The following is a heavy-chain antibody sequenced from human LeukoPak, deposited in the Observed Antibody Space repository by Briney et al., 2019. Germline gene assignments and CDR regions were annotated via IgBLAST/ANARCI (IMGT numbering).Heavy chain of an antibody. D-gene: IGHD1-14*01. V-gene: IGHV4-4*07. CDR1: GGSISSYY. CDR2: IYTSGST. Sequence: SETLYLTCTVSGGSISSYYWSWIRQPAGKGLEWIGRIYTSGSTNYNPSLKSRVTMSVDTSKNQFSLKLSSLTAADAAVYYCARGRLXXXXXYXXXXYXGQXTLVTVSS. CDR3: ARGRLXXXXXYXXXXY. J-gene: IGHJ4*02.